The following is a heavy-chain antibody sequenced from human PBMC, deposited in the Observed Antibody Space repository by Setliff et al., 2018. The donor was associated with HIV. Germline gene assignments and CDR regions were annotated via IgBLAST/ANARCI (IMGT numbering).Heavy chain of an antibody. Sequence: TLSLTCTVSGGSIISGDHYWSWNRQPPGKGLEWIDYIYYSGSTYYNPSLQRRVTISRDNAKNSLYLQMNSLRAEDTAVYFCARPTNIDTLYYGSQSFYMYYYGMDVWGQGTTVTVSS. CDR3: ARPTNIDTLYYGSQSFYMYYYGMDV. J-gene: IGHJ6*02. CDR1: GGSIISGDHY. CDR2: IYYSGST. D-gene: IGHD3-10*01. V-gene: IGHV4-30-4*08.